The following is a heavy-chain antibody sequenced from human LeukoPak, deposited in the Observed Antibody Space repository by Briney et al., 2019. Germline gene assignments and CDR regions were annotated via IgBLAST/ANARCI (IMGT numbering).Heavy chain of an antibody. Sequence: SETLSLTCAVYGGSFSGYYWSWIRQPPGKGLEWIGEINHSGSTNYNPSLKSRVTISVDTSKNQFSLKLSSVTAADTAVYYCARGPSLDYRGQGTLVTVSS. J-gene: IGHJ4*02. CDR3: ARGPSLDY. CDR1: GGSFSGYY. V-gene: IGHV4-34*01. CDR2: INHSGST.